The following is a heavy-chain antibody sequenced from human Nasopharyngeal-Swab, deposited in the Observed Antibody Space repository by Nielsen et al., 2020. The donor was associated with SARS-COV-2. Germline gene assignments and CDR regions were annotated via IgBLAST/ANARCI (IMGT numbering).Heavy chain of an antibody. CDR1: GFTFSSYA. CDR3: ARARGSSGYYHDYYYYMDV. J-gene: IGHJ6*03. CDR2: ISYDGSNK. V-gene: IGHV3-30-3*01. Sequence: GESLKISCAASGFTFSSYAMHWVRQAPGKGLEWVAVISYDGSNKYYADSVKGRFTISRDNSKNTLYLQMNSLRAEDTAVYYCARARGSSGYYHDYYYYMDVWGKGTTVTVSS. D-gene: IGHD3-22*01.